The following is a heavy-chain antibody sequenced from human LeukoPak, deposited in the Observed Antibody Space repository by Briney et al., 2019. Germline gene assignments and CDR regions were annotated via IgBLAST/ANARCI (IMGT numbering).Heavy chain of an antibody. CDR3: AKDRGGAVAGTSFDY. V-gene: IGHV3-23*01. CDR1: GFRFSGYG. J-gene: IGHJ4*02. Sequence: PGGSLRLSCAASGFRFSGYGMSWVRQAPGKGLEWVSSISAGSGSTDYADSVKGRFTISRDNSKNTLYLQMNSLRAEDTAVYYCAKDRGGAVAGTSFDYWGQGTLVTVSS. CDR2: ISAGSGST. D-gene: IGHD6-19*01.